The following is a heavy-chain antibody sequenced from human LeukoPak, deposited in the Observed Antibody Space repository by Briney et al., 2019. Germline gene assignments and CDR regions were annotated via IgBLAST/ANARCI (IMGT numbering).Heavy chain of an antibody. CDR1: GYTFTGYY. J-gene: IGHJ4*02. Sequence: GASVTVSCTASGYTFTGYYMHWVRQAPGQGLEWMGWINPNSGGTNYAQKFQGRVTMTRDTSISTAYMELSRLRSDDTAVYYCARVQNYYDSTLDYWGQGTLVTVSS. CDR3: ARVQNYYDSTLDY. V-gene: IGHV1-2*02. CDR2: INPNSGGT. D-gene: IGHD3-22*01.